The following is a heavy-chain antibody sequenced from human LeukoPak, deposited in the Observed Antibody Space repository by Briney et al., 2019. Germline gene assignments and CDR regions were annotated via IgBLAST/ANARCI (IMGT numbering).Heavy chain of an antibody. V-gene: IGHV3-21*01. D-gene: IGHD1-26*01. J-gene: IGHJ4*02. CDR1: GFTFSNYA. Sequence: PGGSLRLSCSASGFTFSNYAMHWVRQAPGKGLEWISSISSSGTYIYYADSVKGRFTISRDNAKNSLYLQMNSLRAEDTAVYYCASGYGRARASDYWGQGTLVTVSS. CDR3: ASGYGRARASDY. CDR2: ISSSGTYI.